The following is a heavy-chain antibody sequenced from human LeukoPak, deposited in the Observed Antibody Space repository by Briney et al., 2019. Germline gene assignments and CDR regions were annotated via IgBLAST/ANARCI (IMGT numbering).Heavy chain of an antibody. J-gene: IGHJ6*02. CDR1: GFSVGDHA. D-gene: IGHD6-19*01. V-gene: IGHV3-49*04. CDR3: ARGPIYLWLYYGMDV. Sequence: PGGSLRLSCTGSGFSVGDHAMTWVRQAPGKGLEWVGFIRSKAYGETTEYAASVNGRFTISRDDSTNTIYLQMDSLKIEDTAVYYCARGPIYLWLYYGMDVWGRGTTVTVSS. CDR2: IRSKAYGETT.